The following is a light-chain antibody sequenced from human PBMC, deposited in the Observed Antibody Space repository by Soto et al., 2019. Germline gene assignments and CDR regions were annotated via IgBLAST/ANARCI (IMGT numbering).Light chain of an antibody. J-gene: IGLJ1*01. CDR3: SSYAGSNNLGV. CDR1: GSDVGGNNY. Sequence: QSPFTQPLFPSGSSAQSAPMSCTGTGSDVGGNNYVSWYQQHPGKAPKLMIYEVSKRPSGVPDRFSGSKSGNTASLTVSGLQAEDEADYYCSSYAGSNNLGVFGTGT. V-gene: IGLV2-8*01. CDR2: EVS.